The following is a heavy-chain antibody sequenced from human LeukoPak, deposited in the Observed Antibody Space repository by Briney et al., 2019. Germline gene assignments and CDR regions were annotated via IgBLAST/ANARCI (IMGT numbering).Heavy chain of an antibody. D-gene: IGHD6-13*01. Sequence: PGGSLRLSCAASGFTFSSYAMHWVRQAPGKGLEWVANIKQDGTEKYYVDSLKGRFSISRDNVKKSLYLQMNSLRVDDTALYYCARLSVTTLAPSFDSWGQGTLVTVSS. CDR1: GFTFSSYA. CDR2: IKQDGTEK. J-gene: IGHJ4*02. V-gene: IGHV3-7*01. CDR3: ARLSVTTLAPSFDS.